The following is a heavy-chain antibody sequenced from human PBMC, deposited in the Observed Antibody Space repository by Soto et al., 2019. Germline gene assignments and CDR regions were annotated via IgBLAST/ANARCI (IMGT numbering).Heavy chain of an antibody. J-gene: IGHJ6*01. D-gene: IGHD5-18*01. V-gene: IGHV5-51*01. CDR1: GYTFTNYW. CDR3: AKLGGIQLPSRMDV. Sequence: PGESLKISCKGSGYTFTNYWIGWVRQTPGKGMEWMGIIYPGDSDTRYSPSFQGPVTISAGKTISTAYLRWSTLNASDTALYYFAKLGGIQLPSRMDVRRQETTVTVS. CDR2: IYPGDSDT.